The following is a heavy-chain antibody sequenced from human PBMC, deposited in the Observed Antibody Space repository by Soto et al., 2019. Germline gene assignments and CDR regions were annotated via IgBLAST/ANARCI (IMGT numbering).Heavy chain of an antibody. CDR2: IISIFGTT. Sequence: ASVKTATKAPGATFSSYAISWVRQVTGQGLEWMGTIISIFGTTNYAEKFQGRVTITADESMSTAYIALSTLRSEDTAVYYCARHHGGANWFDHWGQGTVVSVSS. D-gene: IGHD3-16*01. CDR1: GATFSSYA. V-gene: IGHV1-69*13. J-gene: IGHJ5*02. CDR3: ARHHGGANWFDH.